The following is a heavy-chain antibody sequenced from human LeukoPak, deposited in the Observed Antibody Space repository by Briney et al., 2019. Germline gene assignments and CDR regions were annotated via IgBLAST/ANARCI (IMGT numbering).Heavy chain of an antibody. J-gene: IGHJ6*03. D-gene: IGHD1-14*01. CDR2: ISYDGSNK. CDR3: ARDMQTTLYYYYMDV. V-gene: IGHV3-30*03. Sequence: GGSLRLSCAASGFTFSSYGMHWVRQAPGKGLEWVAVISYDGSNKYYADSVKGRFTISRDNSKNTLYLQMNSLRAEDTAVYYCARDMQTTLYYYYMDVWGKGTTVTVSS. CDR1: GFTFSSYG.